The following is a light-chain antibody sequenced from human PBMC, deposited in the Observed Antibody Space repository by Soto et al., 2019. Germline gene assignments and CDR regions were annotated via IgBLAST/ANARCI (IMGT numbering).Light chain of an antibody. CDR3: QQYRDNWT. V-gene: IGKV1-5*03. Sequence: DIQMTQSPSTLSASVGDRVTITCRASQSISSWLAWYPQKPGTAPKLLIYKASTLQSGVPSSFRGSGSGTEFTLTISSLQPDDSATYYFQQYRDNWTFGQGTKVEIK. J-gene: IGKJ1*01. CDR1: QSISSW. CDR2: KAS.